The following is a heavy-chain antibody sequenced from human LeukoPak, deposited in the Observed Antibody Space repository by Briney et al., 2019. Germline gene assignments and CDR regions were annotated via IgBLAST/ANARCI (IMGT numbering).Heavy chain of an antibody. CDR3: ARASGDIVETATMGSY. CDR1: GFTFNSYS. V-gene: IGHV3-21*01. CDR2: ISSSSSSI. J-gene: IGHJ4*02. D-gene: IGHD5-18*01. Sequence: PGGSLRLSCAASGFTFNSYSMNWVRQAPGKGLEWVSSISSSSSSIYYVDSVKGRFTISRDNAKNSLYLQMNSLRAEDTAVYYCARASGDIVETATMGSYWGQGTLVTVSS.